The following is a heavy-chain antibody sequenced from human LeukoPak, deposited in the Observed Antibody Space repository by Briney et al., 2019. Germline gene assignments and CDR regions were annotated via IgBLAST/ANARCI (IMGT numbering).Heavy chain of an antibody. CDR2: TSNEGGTN. CDR1: VFTLSIYN. D-gene: IGHD1-26*01. V-gene: IGHV3-30*04. Sequence: GGCLRLSCAASVFTLSIYNMHGVRPAPGRGRGGGAVTSNEGGTNDYPDSVRGRIPISRDNSKNTLYLQRKSLGREDPAVYHVARELGGSFPSTIVYGGERTLVTVSS. J-gene: IGHJ4*02. CDR3: ARELGGSFPSTIVY.